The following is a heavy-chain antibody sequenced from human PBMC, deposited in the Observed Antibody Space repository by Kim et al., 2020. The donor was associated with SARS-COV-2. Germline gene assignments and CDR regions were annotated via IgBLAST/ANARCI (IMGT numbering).Heavy chain of an antibody. J-gene: IGHJ5*02. Sequence: GGSLRLSCAASGFTFGDYAMHWVRQAPGKGLEWVSGISWNSGSIGYADSVKGRFTISIDNAKNSLYLQMNSLRAEDTALYYCAKVQSTYYYDSSGEIDPWGQGTLVTVSS. CDR1: GFTFGDYA. V-gene: IGHV3-9*01. CDR3: AKVQSTYYYDSSGEIDP. CDR2: ISWNSGSI. D-gene: IGHD3-22*01.